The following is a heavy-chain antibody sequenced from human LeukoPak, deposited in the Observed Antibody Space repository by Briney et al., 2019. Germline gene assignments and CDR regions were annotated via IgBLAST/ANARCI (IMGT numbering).Heavy chain of an antibody. CDR1: GFIFGDYY. J-gene: IGHJ4*02. CDR2: IRSKGYGGTT. Sequence: GGSLRLSCTASGFIFGDYYMYWFRQAREKGWEGGGFIRSKGYGGTTEYAASVKGRFTISRDDSKSIAYLQMNSLKTEDTAVYYCTRGKGDQGWYWGQGTLVTVSS. D-gene: IGHD2-15*01. CDR3: TRGKGDQGWY. V-gene: IGHV3-49*03.